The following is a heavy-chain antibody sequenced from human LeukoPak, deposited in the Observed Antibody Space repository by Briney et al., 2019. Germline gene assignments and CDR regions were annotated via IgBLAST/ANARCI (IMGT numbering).Heavy chain of an antibody. CDR3: SRSFGGQSDY. CDR1: GFTFSSYW. D-gene: IGHD2-15*01. CDR2: INTDGSYT. V-gene: IGHV3-74*01. Sequence: GGSLRLSCAPSGFTFSSYWMHWVRQAPGKGLVWVSRINTDGSYTSYADSVKGRFTISRDNAKNTLYLQMNSLRADDTAVYYCSRSFGGQSDYWGQGTLVTVSS. J-gene: IGHJ4*02.